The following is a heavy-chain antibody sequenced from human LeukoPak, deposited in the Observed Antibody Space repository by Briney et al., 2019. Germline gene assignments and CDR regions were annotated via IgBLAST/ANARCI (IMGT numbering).Heavy chain of an antibody. D-gene: IGHD1-26*01. CDR2: ISSSSSYI. CDR3: AAEKIVGAVFDY. J-gene: IGHJ4*02. CDR1: GFTFSSYS. Sequence: GSLGLSCAASGFTFSSYSMNWVRQAPGKGLGWVSSISSSSSYIYYADSVKGRFTISRDNAKNSLYLQMNSLRAEDTAVYYCAAEKIVGAVFDYWGQGTLVTVSS. V-gene: IGHV3-21*01.